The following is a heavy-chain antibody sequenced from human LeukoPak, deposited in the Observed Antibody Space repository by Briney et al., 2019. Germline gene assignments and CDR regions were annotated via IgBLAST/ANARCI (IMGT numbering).Heavy chain of an antibody. V-gene: IGHV3-23*01. D-gene: IGHD4-23*01. J-gene: IGHJ4*02. CDR1: GFIFAKYA. CDR3: PKPLLTPGN. Sequence: SGGSLRLLCTTSGFIFAKYAMAWVRQSPGKGLAWVSPISASGADTYYADSVRGRFTISRDNSRNALYLQLSRLRVDDTAFYYCPKPLLTPGNWGPGALVNVSS. CDR2: ISASGADT.